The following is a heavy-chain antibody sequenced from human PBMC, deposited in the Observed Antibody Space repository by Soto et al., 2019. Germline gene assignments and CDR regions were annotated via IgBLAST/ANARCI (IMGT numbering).Heavy chain of an antibody. D-gene: IGHD3-16*02. CDR2: ISYDGSNE. V-gene: IGHV3-33*05. CDR1: GFTFSTYG. CDR3: ARDRITFGGVIVPAY. J-gene: IGHJ4*02. Sequence: QVQLVQSGRGVVQPGRSLRLSCAASGFTFSTYGMHWVRQAPGKGLEWVAVISYDGSNEYYADSVKGRFTISRDNSKNTLFLQMNSLRVEDTAVYYCARDRITFGGVIVPAYWGQGTLVTVSS.